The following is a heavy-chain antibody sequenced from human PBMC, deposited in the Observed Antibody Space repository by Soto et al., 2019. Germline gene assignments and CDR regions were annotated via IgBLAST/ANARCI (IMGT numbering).Heavy chain of an antibody. CDR2: IYYSGST. CDR1: GGSISRYY. V-gene: IGHV4-59*08. J-gene: IGHJ3*02. CDR3: AGRSSAFDI. Sequence: SETLSLTCTVSGGSISRYYWSWIRQPPGKGLEWIGYIYYSGSTNYNPSLKSRVTISVDTSKNQFSLKLSSVTAADTAVYYCAGRSSAFDIWGQGTMVTVSS.